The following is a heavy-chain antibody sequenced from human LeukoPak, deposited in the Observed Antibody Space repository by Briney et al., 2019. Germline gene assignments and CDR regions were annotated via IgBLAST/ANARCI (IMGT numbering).Heavy chain of an antibody. D-gene: IGHD6-19*01. J-gene: IGHJ4*02. Sequence: GGSLRLSCAASGFTSSSYAMSWVRQAPGKGLEWVSAISGSGGSTYYADSVKGRFTISRDNSKNTLYLQMNSLRAEDTAVYYCAKVDSSGWYSRWGQGTLVTVSS. V-gene: IGHV3-23*01. CDR2: ISGSGGST. CDR1: GFTSSSYA. CDR3: AKVDSSGWYSR.